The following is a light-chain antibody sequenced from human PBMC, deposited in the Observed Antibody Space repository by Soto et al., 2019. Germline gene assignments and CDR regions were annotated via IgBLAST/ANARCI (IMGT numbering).Light chain of an antibody. CDR1: QSVLNSHNNKNY. J-gene: IGKJ1*01. V-gene: IGKV4-1*01. CDR3: QQYYSTPRT. Sequence: DIVMTQSPDSLAVSLGERATINCKSSQSVLNSHNNKNYLVWYQQKPGQSPKVLIYWASTRESGVPDRFSGSGSGTDFTLTISSLQAEDVAVYYCQQYYSTPRTFGQGTKVEIK. CDR2: WAS.